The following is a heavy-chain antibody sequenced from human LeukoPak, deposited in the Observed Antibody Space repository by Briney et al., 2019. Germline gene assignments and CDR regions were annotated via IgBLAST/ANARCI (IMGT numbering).Heavy chain of an antibody. CDR2: ISYDGNT. V-gene: IGHV4-59*08. CDR3: AGQDRGYFDY. Sequence: PSETLSLTCTVSGGSVSSYFWGWIRQPPGKGLEWIGYISYDGNTNYNPSLKSRVTLSVDTSKNQFSLKLSSVTAADTAVYYCAGQDRGYFDYWGQGTLVTVSS. J-gene: IGHJ4*02. CDR1: GGSVSSYF.